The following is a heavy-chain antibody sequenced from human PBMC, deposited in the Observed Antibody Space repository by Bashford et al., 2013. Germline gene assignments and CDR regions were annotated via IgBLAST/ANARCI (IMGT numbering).Heavy chain of an antibody. D-gene: IGHD3-22*01. V-gene: IGHV4-4*07. CDR1: GGSIDDYR. CDR2: VFASGRT. J-gene: IGHJ4*02. Sequence: SSETLSLTCTVSGGSIDDYRWSWIRQPVGKGLEWIGRVFASGRTDYNPSLKGRVTMSIDTSKNQFSLKLGSVTAADTAMYFCARDPIASYYDNSGSFFDYWGQGALVTVSS. CDR3: ARDPIASYYDNSGSFFDY.